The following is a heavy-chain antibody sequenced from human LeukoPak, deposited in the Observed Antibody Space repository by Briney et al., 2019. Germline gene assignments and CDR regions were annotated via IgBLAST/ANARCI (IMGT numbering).Heavy chain of an antibody. CDR1: GFTFSSYE. J-gene: IGHJ4*02. D-gene: IGHD4-17*01. Sequence: PGGSLRLSCAASGFTFSSYEMNWVRQAPGKGLEWVSYITSGGSTIYYADFVKGRFTISRDNARNSLYLQMNSLRVEDTAVYYCARDARDYGGYYFDSWGQGTRVTVSP. CDR2: ITSGGSTI. CDR3: ARDARDYGGYYFDS. V-gene: IGHV3-48*03.